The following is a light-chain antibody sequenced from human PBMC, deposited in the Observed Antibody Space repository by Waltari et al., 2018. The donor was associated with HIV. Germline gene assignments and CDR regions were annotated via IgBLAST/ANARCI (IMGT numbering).Light chain of an antibody. V-gene: IGLV1-44*01. CDR1: SSNIGSNI. CDR3: AAWDDSLNAWV. Sequence: QSVLTQPPSASGTPGQRVSISCSGSSSNIGSNIVNWYQQLPGTAPKLLIYSNKQRPSGVPNRFSGSKSGASASLAISGLQSADEADYYCAAWDDSLNAWVFGGGTKLTVL. CDR2: SNK. J-gene: IGLJ3*02.